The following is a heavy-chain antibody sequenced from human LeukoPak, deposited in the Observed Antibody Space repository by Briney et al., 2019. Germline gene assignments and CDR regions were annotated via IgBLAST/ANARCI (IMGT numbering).Heavy chain of an antibody. CDR3: ARGGWNKFDY. D-gene: IGHD3-22*01. CDR1: GGSISSYY. Sequence: SETLSLTCTVSGGSISSYYWSWIRQPPGKGLEWIGYMYYSGSTKYNPSLKSRVTISVDTSKNQFSLKLSSVTAADTAVYYCARGGWNKFDYWGQGTLVTVSS. J-gene: IGHJ4*02. V-gene: IGHV4-59*01. CDR2: MYYSGST.